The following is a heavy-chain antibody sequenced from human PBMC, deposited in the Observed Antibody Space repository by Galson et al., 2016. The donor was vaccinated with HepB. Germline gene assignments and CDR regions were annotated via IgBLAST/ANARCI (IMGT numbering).Heavy chain of an antibody. J-gene: IGHJ6*02. D-gene: IGHD2-2*01. Sequence: QSGAEVKKPGESLKISCKASGYSFSTSWIAWVRQMPGEGLEWMGIIYPGDSDTRYNPSFQGQVTMSADKSTSTAYLLWSSLRASDSAIYYCAGLGAGDAEVPPAIGFFYYGMDVWGQGTTVTVSS. CDR3: AGLGAGDAEVPPAIGFFYYGMDV. CDR1: GYSFSTSW. V-gene: IGHV5-51*01. CDR2: IYPGDSDT.